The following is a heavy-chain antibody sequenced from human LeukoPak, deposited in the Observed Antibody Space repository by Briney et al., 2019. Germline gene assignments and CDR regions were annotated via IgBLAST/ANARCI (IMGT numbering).Heavy chain of an antibody. J-gene: IGHJ4*02. Sequence: PSETLSLTCAVYGGSFSGYYWSWIRQPPGKGLEWIGEINHSGSTNYNPSLKSRVTISVDTSRNQFSLKLSSVTAADTAVYYCARGGPLSFDYWGREPWSPSPQ. CDR2: INHSGST. V-gene: IGHV4-34*01. CDR3: ARGGPLSFDY. CDR1: GGSFSGYY. D-gene: IGHD2-2*01.